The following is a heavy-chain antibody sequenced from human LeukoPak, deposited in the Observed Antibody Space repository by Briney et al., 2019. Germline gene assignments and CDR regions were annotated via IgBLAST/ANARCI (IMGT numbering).Heavy chain of an antibody. CDR3: ARDSQWGAPYY. Sequence: ASVKVSCKASSYTLTNYGISWVRQAPGQGLEWMGWISAYNGNTNYAQNLQGRVTMTTDTSTNTAYMELRSLRSDDTAVYYCARDSQWGAPYYWGQGTLVTVSS. CDR2: ISAYNGNT. J-gene: IGHJ4*02. CDR1: SYTLTNYG. V-gene: IGHV1-18*01. D-gene: IGHD1-26*01.